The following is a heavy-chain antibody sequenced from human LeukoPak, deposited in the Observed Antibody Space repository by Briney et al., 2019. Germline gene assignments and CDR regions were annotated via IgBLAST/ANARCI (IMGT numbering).Heavy chain of an antibody. Sequence: SETLSLTCAVYGGSFSGYYWSWIRQPPGKGLEWIGEINHSGSTNYNPSLKSRVTISVDTSKNQFSLKLSSVTAADTAVYYCARGRLLWFGAPRGAFDILGQGTMVTVSS. CDR1: GGSFSGYY. V-gene: IGHV4-34*01. CDR3: ARGRLLWFGAPRGAFDI. J-gene: IGHJ3*02. CDR2: INHSGST. D-gene: IGHD3-10*01.